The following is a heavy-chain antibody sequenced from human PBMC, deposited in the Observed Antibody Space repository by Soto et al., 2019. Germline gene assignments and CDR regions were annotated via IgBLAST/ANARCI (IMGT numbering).Heavy chain of an antibody. D-gene: IGHD2-2*01. CDR3: ARAAVVPAAVLDY. Sequence: GGSLRLSCAASGFTFSSYWMSWVRQAPGKGLEWVANIKQDGSEKYYVDSVKGRFTISRDNAKNSLYLQMNSLRAEDTAVYYCARAAVVPAAVLDYWGQGTLVTVSS. J-gene: IGHJ4*02. V-gene: IGHV3-7*01. CDR1: GFTFSSYW. CDR2: IKQDGSEK.